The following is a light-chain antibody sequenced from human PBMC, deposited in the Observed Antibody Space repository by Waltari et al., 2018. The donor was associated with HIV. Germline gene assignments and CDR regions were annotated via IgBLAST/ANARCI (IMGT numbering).Light chain of an antibody. CDR1: SSDVGNYNE. Sequence: QSALTQPPSVSGSLGQSVTISCTGTSSDVGNYNEVSWYQQSPGTAPKLMIYDVSNRPSGVPDRFSGYKSGNTASLTISGVQAEGEADYYCSSFTTSITVVFGGGTKLTVL. V-gene: IGLV2-18*02. J-gene: IGLJ2*01. CDR3: SSFTTSITVV. CDR2: DVS.